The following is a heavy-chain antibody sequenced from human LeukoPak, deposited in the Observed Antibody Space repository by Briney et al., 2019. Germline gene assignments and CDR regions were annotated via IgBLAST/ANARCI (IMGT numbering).Heavy chain of an antibody. V-gene: IGHV1-2*02. CDR3: ARDRRRVGATTWFDP. J-gene: IGHJ5*02. Sequence: ASVTVSFKASGYTFTIYYMHWVRQAPGQGLEWMGWINPNSGGTNYAQKFQGRVTITRDTSISTAYMELSRLRSDDTAVYYCARDRRRVGATTWFDPWGQGTLVTVSS. CDR1: GYTFTIYY. D-gene: IGHD1-26*01. CDR2: INPNSGGT.